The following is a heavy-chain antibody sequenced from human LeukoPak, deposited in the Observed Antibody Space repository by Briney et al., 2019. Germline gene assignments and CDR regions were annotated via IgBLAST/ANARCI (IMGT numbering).Heavy chain of an antibody. Sequence: SETLSLTCTVSGGPITEYFCNWIRQPAGKGLEWIGRIDASGNTDYNPSLKSRVTMSLDSSNSQCSLKLTSVTAADTAVYYCAREVTLDIWGFDYLGYWGQGTLVTVSS. CDR3: AREVTLDIWGFDYLGY. CDR2: IDASGNT. J-gene: IGHJ4*02. V-gene: IGHV4-4*07. D-gene: IGHD2-21*02. CDR1: GGPITEYF.